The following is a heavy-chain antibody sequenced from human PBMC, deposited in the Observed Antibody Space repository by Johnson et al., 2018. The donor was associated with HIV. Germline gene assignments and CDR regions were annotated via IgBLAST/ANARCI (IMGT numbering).Heavy chain of an antibody. CDR2: IQQDGSEK. V-gene: IGHV3-7*02. Sequence: MLLVESGGGLVQPGGSLRLSCAASGFIFSSYWMSWVRQAPGKGLEWVASIQQDGSEKYYADSVKGRFTITRDNAKNSLYLQLNILAAEDTAGYYCARAPEVRGIDAFDIWGQGTMVTVS. D-gene: IGHD3-10*01. J-gene: IGHJ3*02. CDR3: ARAPEVRGIDAFDI. CDR1: GFIFSSYW.